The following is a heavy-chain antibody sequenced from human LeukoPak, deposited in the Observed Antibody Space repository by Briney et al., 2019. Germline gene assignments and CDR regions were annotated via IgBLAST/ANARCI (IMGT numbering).Heavy chain of an antibody. CDR3: AKTVHWNYFDY. D-gene: IGHD1-1*01. V-gene: IGHV3-30*02. CDR1: GYTFSTYA. Sequence: GGSLRLSCAASGYTFSTYAMHWLRQAKGKGLEWVAFIWYDGSEKYYGVSVKGRFTISRDNSKNTLYLQMNSLRAEDTAVYYCAKTVHWNYFDYWGQGNLVTVSS. CDR2: IWYDGSEK. J-gene: IGHJ4*02.